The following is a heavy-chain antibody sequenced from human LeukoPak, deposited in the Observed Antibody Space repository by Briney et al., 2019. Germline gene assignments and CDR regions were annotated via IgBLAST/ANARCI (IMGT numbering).Heavy chain of an antibody. CDR1: GFTVSSNY. CDR3: ARWIPTPHAFDI. J-gene: IGHJ3*02. Sequence: PGGSLRLSCAASGFTVSSNYMSWVRQAPGKGLEWVSVIYSGGSTYYADSVKGRFTISRDNSKNTLYLQMNSLRAEDTAVYYYARWIPTPHAFDIWGQGTMITVSS. CDR2: IYSGGST. V-gene: IGHV3-66*01. D-gene: IGHD2-2*03.